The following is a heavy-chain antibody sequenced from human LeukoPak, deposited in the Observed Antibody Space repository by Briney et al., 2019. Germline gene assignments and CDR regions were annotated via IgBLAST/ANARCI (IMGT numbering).Heavy chain of an antibody. V-gene: IGHV3-23*01. D-gene: IGHD2-21*01. CDR1: GFTFSSYA. J-gene: IGHJ4*02. Sequence: GGSLRLSYAASGFTFSSYAMTWVRQAPGKGLEWVSTISGSGGSTYYADSVKGRFTISRDNSKNTLFLQMNSLRAEDTALYYCTTVLWGLTLLSSDYWGQGTLVTVSS. CDR3: TTVLWGLTLLSSDY. CDR2: ISGSGGST.